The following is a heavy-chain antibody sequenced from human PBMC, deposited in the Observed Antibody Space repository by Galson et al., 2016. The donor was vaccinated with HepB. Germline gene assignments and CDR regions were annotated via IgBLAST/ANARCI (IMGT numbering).Heavy chain of an antibody. CDR1: GDSVSSNSAS. J-gene: IGHJ5*02. V-gene: IGHV6-1*01. CDR2: TFYRSKWFT. CDR3: ARGRWTSGRPGGWFDP. Sequence: CAISGDSVSSNSASWVWLRQSPSRGLEWLGRTFYRSKWFTDYAPSVRGRITFSPDTAKNQFSLHLNSVTSEDTAVYFCARGRWTSGRPGGWFDPWGQGPLVAVSS. D-gene: IGHD6-19*01.